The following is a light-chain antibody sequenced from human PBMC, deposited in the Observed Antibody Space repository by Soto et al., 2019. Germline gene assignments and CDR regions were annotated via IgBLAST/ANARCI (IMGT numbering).Light chain of an antibody. CDR2: SAS. J-gene: IGKJ1*01. V-gene: IGKV3-15*01. CDR3: QQYDDWPPM. CDR1: QSVTFR. Sequence: EIVVTQSPGTLSVSAGERVTLSCKASQSVTFRLAWYQQKPGQAPRLLIYSASTRDTGIPGRFSGSGSGTDFTPTISSPQPEVFGVYYCQQYDDWPPMFGPGTKVEIK.